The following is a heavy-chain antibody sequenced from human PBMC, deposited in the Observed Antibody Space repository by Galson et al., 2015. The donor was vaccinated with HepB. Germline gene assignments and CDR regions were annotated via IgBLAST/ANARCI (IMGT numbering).Heavy chain of an antibody. V-gene: IGHV3-30-3*01. J-gene: IGHJ6*03. CDR2: ISYDGSKK. CDR3: ARDGPETSLYYYMDV. Sequence: SLRLSCAASGFTFSTYVMHWVRQAPGKGLEWVVVISYDGSKKYYADAVKGRFTISRDYSKNTLYLQMDSLRAEDTAVYYCARDGPETSLYYYMDVWGKGTTVTVSS. CDR1: GFTFSTYV. D-gene: IGHD3/OR15-3a*01.